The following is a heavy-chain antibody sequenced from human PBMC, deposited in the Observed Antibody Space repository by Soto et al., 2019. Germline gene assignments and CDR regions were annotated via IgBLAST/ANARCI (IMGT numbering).Heavy chain of an antibody. D-gene: IGHD1-26*01. J-gene: IGHJ4*02. CDR2: IYYSGST. V-gene: IGHV4-59*08. CDR3: ARHLGAPDY. CDR1: GGSISSYY. Sequence: SETLSLTCTVSGGSISSYYWSWIRQPPGKGPEWIGYIYYSGSTNYNPSLKSRVTISVDTSKNQFSLKLSSVTAADTAVYYCARHLGAPDYWGQGTLVTVSS.